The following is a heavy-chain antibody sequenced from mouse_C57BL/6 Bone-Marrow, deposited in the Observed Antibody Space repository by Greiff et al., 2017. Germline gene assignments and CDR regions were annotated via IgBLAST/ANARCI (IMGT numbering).Heavy chain of an antibody. CDR3: SSRACCGPFAY. CDR1: GYTFTDYN. D-gene: IGHD1-1*02. V-gene: IGHV1-22*01. Sequence: VQLKQSGPELVKPGASVKMSCKASGYTFTDYNMHWVKQSPGKSLEWIGYINPNNGGTSYNPKFKGKATLTVNKSSSTAYMELRSLTSEDSAVYYCSSRACCGPFAYWGQGTLVTVSA. CDR2: INPNNGGT. J-gene: IGHJ3*01.